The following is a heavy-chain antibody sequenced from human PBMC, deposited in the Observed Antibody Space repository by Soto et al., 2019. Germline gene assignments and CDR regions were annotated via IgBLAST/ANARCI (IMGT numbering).Heavy chain of an antibody. Sequence: HVQLQESGPGLVKPSETLSLTCTVSVCSISSFYWSWIRQPPGTGLEWIGYIYYSGSTKYNPSRKSRVTISVDTSKKQFSLKLSSVTAADTAVYYCARHEGSGFDYWGQGTLDTVSS. CDR3: ARHEGSGFDY. V-gene: IGHV4-59*08. CDR2: IYYSGST. CDR1: VCSISSFY. D-gene: IGHD6-25*01. J-gene: IGHJ4*02.